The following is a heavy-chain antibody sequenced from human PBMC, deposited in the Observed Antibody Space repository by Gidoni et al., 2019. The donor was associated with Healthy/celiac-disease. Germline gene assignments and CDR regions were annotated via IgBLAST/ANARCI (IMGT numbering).Heavy chain of an antibody. D-gene: IGHD2-15*01. Sequence: QVTLRKSGPALVKPTQTLTLTCTFSGFSLSTRGMCVSWIRQPPGTALEWRALMYWDDDKYYSTSLKTRLTISKDTSKNQVVLTMTNMDPGDTATYYCARIVCGGGGAFEIWGQGTMVTVSS. J-gene: IGHJ3*02. V-gene: IGHV2-70*01. CDR1: GFSLSTRGMC. CDR2: MYWDDDK. CDR3: ARIVCGGGGAFEI.